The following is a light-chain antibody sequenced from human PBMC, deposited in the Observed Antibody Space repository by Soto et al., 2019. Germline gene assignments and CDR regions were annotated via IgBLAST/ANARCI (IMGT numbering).Light chain of an antibody. V-gene: IGKV1-5*03. CDR2: EAP. CDR3: KNKIIFPLT. J-gene: IGKJ4*01. CDR1: QSISSW. Sequence: DIQMTQSPSTLPASVGDRVTITCRASQSISSWLAWYQQKPGKAPKLLMYEAPTLDGGVPSRFSGGGNGPDFTLPISTLRPDDLATINCKNKIIFPLTFGGGTKVRSN.